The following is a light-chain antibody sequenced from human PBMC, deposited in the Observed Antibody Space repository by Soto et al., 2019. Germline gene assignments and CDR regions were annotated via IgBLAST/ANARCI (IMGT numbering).Light chain of an antibody. CDR2: YDR. J-gene: IGLJ7*01. CDR3: QVWDSSSDHVV. Sequence: SYELTQPPSVSVAPGQTARITCGGTNIGSRSVHWYQQRPGQAPVLVIYYDRDRPSGIPERLSGSNSGNTATLTISRVEAGDEADYYCQVWDSSSDHVVFGGGTQLTVL. CDR1: NIGSRS. V-gene: IGLV3-21*04.